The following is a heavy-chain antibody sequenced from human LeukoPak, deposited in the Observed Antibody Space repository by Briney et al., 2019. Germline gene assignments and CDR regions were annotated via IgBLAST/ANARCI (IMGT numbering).Heavy chain of an antibody. J-gene: IGHJ4*02. CDR3: ARGDGYNYYFDY. Sequence: SETLSLTCTVSGGSISSSSYYWGWIRQPPGKGLEWIGSIYYSGSTYYNPSLKSRVTISVDTSKNQFSLKLSSVTAADTAVYYCARGDGYNYYFDYWGQGTLVTVSP. CDR2: IYYSGST. V-gene: IGHV4-39*07. CDR1: GGSISSSSYY. D-gene: IGHD5-24*01.